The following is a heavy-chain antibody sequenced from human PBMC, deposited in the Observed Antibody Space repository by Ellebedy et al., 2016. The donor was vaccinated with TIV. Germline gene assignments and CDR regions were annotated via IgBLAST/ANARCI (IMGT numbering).Heavy chain of an antibody. V-gene: IGHV3-7*03. CDR3: GTPGGYVSGFGQ. CDR2: IKQGGSEK. D-gene: IGHD2-15*01. Sequence: GESLKISCAASGFNVRSSYMSWVRQAPGKGLEWVATIKQGGSEKYYVDSVKGRFTISRDNAKNSLYLQMNSLTAEDTAVYYCGTPGGYVSGFGQWGQGTLVIVSS. CDR1: GFNVRSSY. J-gene: IGHJ4*02.